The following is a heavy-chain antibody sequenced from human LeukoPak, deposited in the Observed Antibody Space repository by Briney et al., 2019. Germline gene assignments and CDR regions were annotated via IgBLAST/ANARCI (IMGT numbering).Heavy chain of an antibody. CDR2: IIPIFGTA. Sequence: SVKVSCKASGGTFSSYAISWVRQAPGQGLEWMGRIIPIFGTANYAQKFQGRVTITTDESTSTAYMELSSLRSEDTAVYYCARGGLLCSGGSCRAPNWFDPWGQGTLVTVSS. V-gene: IGHV1-69*05. D-gene: IGHD2-15*01. J-gene: IGHJ5*02. CDR1: GGTFSSYA. CDR3: ARGGLLCSGGSCRAPNWFDP.